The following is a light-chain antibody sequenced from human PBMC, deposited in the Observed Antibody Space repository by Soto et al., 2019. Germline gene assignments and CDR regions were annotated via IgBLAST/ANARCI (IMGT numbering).Light chain of an antibody. CDR3: CSYTTSNTRQIV. V-gene: IGLV2-14*02. CDR1: ISDIGSYRA. Sequence: QSVLTQPASVTGSPGQSIAISCTGTISDIGSYRAVSWYRQDPGKAPKLIIYEVTKRPSGVSNRFSGSKSGNTASLTISGLQAEDEADYYCCSYTTSNTRQIVFGTGTKVTVL. CDR2: EVT. J-gene: IGLJ1*01.